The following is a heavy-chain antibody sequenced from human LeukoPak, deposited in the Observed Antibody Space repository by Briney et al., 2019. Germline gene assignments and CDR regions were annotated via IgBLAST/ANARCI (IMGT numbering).Heavy chain of an antibody. V-gene: IGHV3-30*18. CDR2: ISYDGSNK. CDR1: GFTFSSYG. J-gene: IGHJ4*02. D-gene: IGHD6-19*01. CDR3: AKDRYIAVAGPLDY. Sequence: PGRSLRLSCAASGFTFSSYGMHWVRQAPGKGLEWVAVISYDGSNKYYADSVKGRFTISRDNSKNTLYLQMNSLRAEDTAVYYCAKDRYIAVAGPLDYWGQGILVTVSS.